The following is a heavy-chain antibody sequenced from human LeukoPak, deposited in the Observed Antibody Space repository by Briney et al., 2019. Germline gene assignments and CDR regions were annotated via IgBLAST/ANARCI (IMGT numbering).Heavy chain of an antibody. J-gene: IGHJ4*02. D-gene: IGHD4-23*01. CDR2: INPTGGST. V-gene: IGHV1-46*01. CDR1: GYTFTSYF. CDR3: AKRSDYGGNWNHFDY. Sequence: ASVKVSCKASGYTFTSYFMHWVRQAPGQGLEWMGIINPTGGSTSYAQKFQGRVTMTRDTSTSTVYMELSSLRSEDTAVYYCAKRSDYGGNWNHFDYWGQGTLVTVSS.